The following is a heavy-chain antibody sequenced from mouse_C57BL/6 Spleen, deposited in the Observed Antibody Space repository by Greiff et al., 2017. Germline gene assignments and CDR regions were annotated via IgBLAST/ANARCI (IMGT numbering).Heavy chain of an antibody. V-gene: IGHV1-9*01. CDR3: ARGRRGRSWFAY. CDR1: GYTFTGYW. Sequence: VQRVESGAELMKPGASVKLSCTATGYTFTGYWIEWVKQRPGHGLEWIGEIFPGSGSTNYTEKFKGKATFTADTSSNTAYMQLSSLTTGDSAIDYCARGRRGRSWFAYWGKGTMVTVSA. J-gene: IGHJ3*01. CDR2: IFPGSGST.